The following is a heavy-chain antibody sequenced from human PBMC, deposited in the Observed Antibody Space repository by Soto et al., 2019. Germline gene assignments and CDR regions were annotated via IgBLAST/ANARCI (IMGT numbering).Heavy chain of an antibody. J-gene: IGHJ5*02. CDR1: GYTFTTYA. Sequence: QVQLVQSGAAENKPGASVKISCKASGYTFTTYALHWVRQAPGQQGQRLEWLGRITAGNGKTTYSQKFQDRVTITRDAFATTAYMELSSLTSEDTAVYYCARGLVDYSNLDLWGQGTLVTLSS. CDR3: ARGLVDYSNLDL. V-gene: IGHV1-3*05. CDR2: ITAGNGKT. D-gene: IGHD6-13*01.